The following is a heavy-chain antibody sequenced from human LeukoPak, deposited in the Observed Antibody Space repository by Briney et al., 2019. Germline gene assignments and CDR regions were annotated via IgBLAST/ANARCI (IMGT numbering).Heavy chain of an antibody. V-gene: IGHV1-2*02. Sequence: ASVKVSCRASGYTFTGYYMHWVRQAPGQGLEWMGWINPNSGGTNYAQKFQGRVTMTRDTSISTAYMELSRLRSDDTAVYYCARVTRTTAAAGTGAFDIWGQGTMVTVSS. CDR2: INPNSGGT. J-gene: IGHJ3*02. CDR1: GYTFTGYY. D-gene: IGHD6-13*01. CDR3: ARVTRTTAAAGTGAFDI.